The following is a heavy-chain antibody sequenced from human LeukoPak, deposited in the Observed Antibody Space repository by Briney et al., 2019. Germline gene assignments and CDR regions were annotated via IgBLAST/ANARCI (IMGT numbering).Heavy chain of an antibody. CDR2: TYYRSNWYS. CDR3: ARDRWFGELLSTYDYYGMDV. D-gene: IGHD3-10*01. V-gene: IGHV6-1*01. J-gene: IGHJ6*02. CDR1: GDSVSSNSVA. Sequence: SQTLSLTCAISGDSVSSNSVAWNWLRQSPSRGLEWLGRTYYRSNWYSDYAESVRSRITLNPDTSKNQFSLQLNSVTPEGTAVYYCARDRWFGELLSTYDYYGMDVWGQGTTVTVS.